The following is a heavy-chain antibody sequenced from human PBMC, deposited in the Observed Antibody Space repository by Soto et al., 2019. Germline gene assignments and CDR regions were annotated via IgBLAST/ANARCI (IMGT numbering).Heavy chain of an antibody. J-gene: IGHJ4*02. V-gene: IGHV4-34*01. Sequence: SEALSLNCAVYDGSFSVYYWDWIRQPPGKGLEWIGEINHSGSTNYNPSLKSRVTISVDTSKNQFSLNLSSVTAADTAVYYCARGGSGYYYENYFDYWGQGTMVTVSS. CDR1: DGSFSVYY. CDR2: INHSGST. CDR3: ARGGSGYYYENYFDY. D-gene: IGHD3-22*01.